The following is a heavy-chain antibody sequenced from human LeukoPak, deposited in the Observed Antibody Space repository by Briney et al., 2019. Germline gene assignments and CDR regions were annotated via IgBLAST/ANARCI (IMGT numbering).Heavy chain of an antibody. CDR1: GYTFTSYG. D-gene: IGHD2-2*01. V-gene: IGHV1-18*01. J-gene: IGHJ6*02. Sequence: ASVKVSCKASGYTFTSYGISWVRQAPGQGLEWMGWISAYNGNTNYAQKLQGRVTMTTDTSTSTAYMELRSLRSDDTAVHYCARESIVVVPANEVYYGMDVWGQGTTVTVSS. CDR3: ARESIVVVPANEVYYGMDV. CDR2: ISAYNGNT.